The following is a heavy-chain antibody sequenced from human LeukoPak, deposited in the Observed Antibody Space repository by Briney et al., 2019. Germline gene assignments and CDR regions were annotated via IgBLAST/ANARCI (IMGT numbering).Heavy chain of an antibody. Sequence: SETLSLTCTVSGGSISGYYWNWIRQPAGKGLEWIGRIYSSGTTDDNPSLKSRVTMSVDTSQNVVSLRMTSVTAADTAMYYCAGLWFGELFPDYWGQGTLVTVSS. V-gene: IGHV4-4*07. CDR3: AGLWFGELFPDY. J-gene: IGHJ4*02. CDR2: IYSSGTT. CDR1: GGSISGYY. D-gene: IGHD3-10*01.